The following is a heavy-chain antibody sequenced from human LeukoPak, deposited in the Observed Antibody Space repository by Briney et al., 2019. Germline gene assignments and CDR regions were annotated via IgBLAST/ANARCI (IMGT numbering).Heavy chain of an antibody. J-gene: IGHJ2*01. CDR3: VVILVPGGVWHFDL. CDR2: IYSGGGTTK. V-gene: IGHV3-33*03. D-gene: IGHD2-2*01. Sequence: GSLRLSCVASGLTFRNYGFHWVRQAPGKGLEWVAIIYSGGGTTKYYAESVKDRFTITRDDSRDTLCLQMNSLRAEDTAVYYCVVILVPGGVWHFDLWGRGTLVTVSS. CDR1: GLTFRNYG.